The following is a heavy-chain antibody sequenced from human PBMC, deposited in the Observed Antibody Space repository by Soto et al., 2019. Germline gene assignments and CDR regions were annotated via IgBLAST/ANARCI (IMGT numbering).Heavy chain of an antibody. CDR1: GFTFSNYA. CDR2: ISGRAIST. D-gene: IGHD3-10*01. CDR3: ANSEMANNYGEAY. V-gene: IGHV3-23*01. J-gene: IGHJ4*02. Sequence: EVQLLESGGGLVQPGGSLRLSCAASGFTFSNYAMSWVRQAPGKGLEWVSTISGRAISTYYADSVKGRFTISRDNSKNTLYLRMSSLRAEDTAVYYCANSEMANNYGEAYWGQGTLVTVSS.